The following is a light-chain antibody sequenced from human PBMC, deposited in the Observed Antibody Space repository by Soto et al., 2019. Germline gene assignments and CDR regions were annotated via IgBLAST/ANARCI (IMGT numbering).Light chain of an antibody. Sequence: QPVLTQSPSASASLGASVKLTCTLSSGHSSYAIAWHQQQPEKGPRYLMKLSSDGSHSKGDGIPDRFSGSSSGAERYLTISSLQSEDEADYYCQTWGTGNVVFGGGTQLTVL. CDR3: QTWGTGNVV. V-gene: IGLV4-69*01. J-gene: IGLJ2*01. CDR2: LSSDGSH. CDR1: SGHSSYA.